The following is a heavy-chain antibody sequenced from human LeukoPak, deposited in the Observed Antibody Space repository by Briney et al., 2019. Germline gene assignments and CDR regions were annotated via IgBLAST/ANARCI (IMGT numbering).Heavy chain of an antibody. CDR2: ISSSSSFI. Sequence: GGSPRLSCAASGFTFSSYSMNWVRQAPGKGLEWVSSISSSSSFIYYADSVKGRFTISRDNAKNSLYLQMNSLRAEDTAVYYCAREYCNSTSCYEGGLDYWGQGTLVTVSS. CDR3: AREYCNSTSCYEGGLDY. CDR1: GFTFSSYS. D-gene: IGHD2-2*01. J-gene: IGHJ4*02. V-gene: IGHV3-21*01.